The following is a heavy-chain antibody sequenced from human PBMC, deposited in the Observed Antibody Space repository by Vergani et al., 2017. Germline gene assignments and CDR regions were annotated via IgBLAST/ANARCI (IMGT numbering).Heavy chain of an antibody. Sequence: QVQLQESGPGLVKPSETLSLTCTVSGGSISSSSYYWGWIRQPPGKGLEWIGEINHSGSTNYNPSLKSRVTISVDTSKNQFSLKLSSVTAADTAVYYCARGPYYDFWSGYLDYWGQGTLVTVSS. CDR3: ARGPYYDFWSGYLDY. J-gene: IGHJ4*02. V-gene: IGHV4-39*07. CDR2: INHSGST. CDR1: GGSISSSSYY. D-gene: IGHD3-3*01.